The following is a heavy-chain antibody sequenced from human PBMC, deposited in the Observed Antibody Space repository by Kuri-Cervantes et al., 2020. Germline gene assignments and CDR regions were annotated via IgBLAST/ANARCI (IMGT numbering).Heavy chain of an antibody. CDR1: GFTFRSYA. Sequence: GESLKISCAASGFTFRSYAMTWVRQAPGKGLEWVSGISGSGVSTYYTDSVKGRFTISRDTSKNSLYLQMNSLRAEDTAVYYCASQPGRLYYFDYWGQGTLVTVSS. CDR2: ISGSGVST. CDR3: ASQPGRLYYFDY. J-gene: IGHJ4*02. V-gene: IGHV3-23*01.